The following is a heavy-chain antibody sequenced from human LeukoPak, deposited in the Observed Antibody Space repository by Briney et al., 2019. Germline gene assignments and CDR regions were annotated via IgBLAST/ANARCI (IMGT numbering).Heavy chain of an antibody. CDR1: GFTFSSYA. CDR3: AKGSVRIQLWSNFDY. D-gene: IGHD5-18*01. J-gene: IGHJ4*02. V-gene: IGHV3-23*01. Sequence: PGGSLRLSCAASGFTFSSYAMSWVRQAPGKGLEWVSAISGSGGSTYYADSVKGRFTISRDNSKNTLYLQMNSLRAEDTAVYYCAKGSVRIQLWSNFDYWGQGTLVTVSS. CDR2: ISGSGGST.